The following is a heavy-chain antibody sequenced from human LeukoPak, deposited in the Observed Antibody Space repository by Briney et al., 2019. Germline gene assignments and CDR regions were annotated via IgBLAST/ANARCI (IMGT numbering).Heavy chain of an antibody. CDR1: GGSITSGIYY. CDR3: AREQVYYYDSSGFSSGGFDY. CDR2: IYHTGST. Sequence: SETLSLTCTVSGGSITSGIYYWSWIRQPPGKGLEWIGTIYHTGSTFYNPSIKSRVTISVDTSKNQFSLKLSSVTAADTAVYYCAREQVYYYDSSGFSSGGFDYWGQGTLVTVSS. J-gene: IGHJ4*02. D-gene: IGHD3-22*01. V-gene: IGHV4-39*07.